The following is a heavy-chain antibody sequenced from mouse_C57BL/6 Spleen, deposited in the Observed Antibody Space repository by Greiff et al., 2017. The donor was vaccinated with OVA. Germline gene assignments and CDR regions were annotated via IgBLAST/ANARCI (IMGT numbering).Heavy chain of an antibody. V-gene: IGHV1-69*01. CDR1: GYTFTSYW. D-gene: IGHD2-3*01. CDR2: IDPSDSYT. CDR3: AIKDGYYHY. Sequence: QVQLQQPGAELVMPGASVKLSCKASGYTFTSYWMHWVKQRPGQGLEWIGEIDPSDSYTNYNQKFKGKSTLTVDKSSSTAYMQLSSLTSEDSAVYYCAIKDGYYHYRGQGTTRTVSS. J-gene: IGHJ2*01.